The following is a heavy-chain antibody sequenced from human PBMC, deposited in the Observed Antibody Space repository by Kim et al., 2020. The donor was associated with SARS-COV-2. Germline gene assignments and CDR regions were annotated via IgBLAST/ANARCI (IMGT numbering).Heavy chain of an antibody. V-gene: IGHV4-61*01. J-gene: IGHJ4*02. CDR3: ARGAVTNGGFDY. CDR2: IYYSGST. D-gene: IGHD4-17*01. Sequence: SETLSLVCTVSGDFVSNDNYYSSWNRQSPGKGLEWIAYIYYSGSTSYNPTLKSQVTISIDTSKKQFSLKMVSVTAVDTAVYYCARGAVTNGGFDYWGQGTLVTVSS. CDR1: GDFVSNDNYY.